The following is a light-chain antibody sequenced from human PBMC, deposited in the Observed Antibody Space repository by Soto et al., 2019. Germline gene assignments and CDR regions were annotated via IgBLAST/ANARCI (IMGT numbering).Light chain of an antibody. V-gene: IGLV4-60*02. J-gene: IGLJ3*02. CDR3: ETWDSNTRV. CDR2: LEASGSY. CDR1: SGHSNYI. Sequence: QSVLTQSSSASASLGSSVKLTCTLTSGHSNYIIAWHQQQPGKAPRYLMKLEASGSYNKGSGVPDRFSGSSSGADRYLTXXXXXXXXXXXXYCETWDSNTRVFGGGTKLTVL.